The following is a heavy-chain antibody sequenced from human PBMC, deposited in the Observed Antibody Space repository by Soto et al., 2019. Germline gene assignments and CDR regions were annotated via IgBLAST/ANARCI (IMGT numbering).Heavy chain of an antibody. CDR2: IYYSGRT. J-gene: IGHJ4*02. D-gene: IGHD2-21*02. CDR1: GGSISSYY. Sequence: QVQLQESGPGLVQPSETLSLTFSVSGGSISSYYWSWIRQPPGKGLEWIGDIYYSGRTNYNPSLKSRVTISVDTSKNRSPLKLSSVTAADTAVHYCARRDGGNLDSWGQGTLVTVSS. V-gene: IGHV4-59*01. CDR3: ARRDGGNLDS.